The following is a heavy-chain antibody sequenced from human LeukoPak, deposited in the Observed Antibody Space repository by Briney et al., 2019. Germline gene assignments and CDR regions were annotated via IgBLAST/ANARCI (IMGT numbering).Heavy chain of an antibody. CDR2: ISAYNGNT. J-gene: IGHJ4*02. CDR1: GYTFTSYG. CDR3: ARDLVRIAAAGSPLDY. Sequence: ASVKVSCKASGYTFTSYGISWVRQAPGQGLEWMGWISAYNGNTNYAQKLQGRVTMTTDTSTSTAYMELRSLRSDDTAVYYCARDLVRIAAAGSPLDYWGQGTLVTVSS. V-gene: IGHV1-18*01. D-gene: IGHD6-13*01.